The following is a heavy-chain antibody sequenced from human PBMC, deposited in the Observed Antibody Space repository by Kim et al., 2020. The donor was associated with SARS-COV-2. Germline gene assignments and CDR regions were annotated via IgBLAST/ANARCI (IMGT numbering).Heavy chain of an antibody. CDR1: GFTFSSYA. V-gene: IGHV3-30-3*01. CDR2: ISYDGSNK. CDR3: APYCSSTSCDRMDV. D-gene: IGHD2-2*01. J-gene: IGHJ6*02. Sequence: GGSLRLSCAASGFTFSSYAMHWVRQAPGKGLEWVAVISYDGSNKYYADSVKGRFTISRDNSKNTLYLQMNSLRAEDTAVYYCAPYCSSTSCDRMDVWGQGTTVTVSS.